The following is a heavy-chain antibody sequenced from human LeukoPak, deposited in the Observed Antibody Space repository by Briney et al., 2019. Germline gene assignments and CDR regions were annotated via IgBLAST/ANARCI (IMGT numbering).Heavy chain of an antibody. D-gene: IGHD2-2*01. V-gene: IGHV4-4*07. Sequence: SETLSLTCTVSGGSISSYYWSWIRQPAGKGLEWIGRIYTSGSTNYNPPLKSRVTMSVDTSKNQFSLKLSSVAAADTAVYYCARDRGQLPISAAPNWFDPWGQGTLVTVSS. CDR3: ARDRGQLPISAAPNWFDP. J-gene: IGHJ5*02. CDR2: IYTSGST. CDR1: GGSISSYY.